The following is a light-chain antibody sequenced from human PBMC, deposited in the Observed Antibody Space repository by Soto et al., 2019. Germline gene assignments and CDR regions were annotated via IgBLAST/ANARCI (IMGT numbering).Light chain of an antibody. Sequence: EVVLTQSPGTLSLSPGERATLSCRASQSVTNSYLVWYQQKPGQAPRLLIYGASTRATGIPDRFSGSGSGTDFTLTISRLGPEDFAVYYCQQYGSSPPWPFGQGTKVEIK. J-gene: IGKJ1*01. CDR3: QQYGSSPPWP. CDR2: GAS. V-gene: IGKV3-20*01. CDR1: QSVTNSY.